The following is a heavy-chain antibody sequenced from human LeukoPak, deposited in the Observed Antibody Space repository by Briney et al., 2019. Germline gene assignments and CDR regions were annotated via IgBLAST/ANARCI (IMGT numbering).Heavy chain of an antibody. CDR2: INNDGSIT. V-gene: IGHV3-74*01. CDR3: VLMVWG. Sequence: GGSLRLSCAVSGFIFSNHYTHWVRQAPGKGLVWVSRINNDGSITSYADSVKGRFTISRDNAKNTLYLQMNSLRAEDTAVYYCVLMVWGGGQGTLVTVSS. J-gene: IGHJ4*02. CDR1: GFIFSNHY. D-gene: IGHD3-10*01.